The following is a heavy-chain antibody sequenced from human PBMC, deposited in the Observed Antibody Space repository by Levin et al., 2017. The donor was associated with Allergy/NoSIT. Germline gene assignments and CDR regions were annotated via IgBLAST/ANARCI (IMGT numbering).Heavy chain of an antibody. CDR1: GFIVSNSY. V-gene: IGHV3-53*01. Sequence: GGSLRLSCAASGFIVSNSYMTWVRQAPGKGLEWVSVIYSTGSTYYADSVKGRFTISRDNSKNTLYLQMNSLRAEDTAVYYCAREGRGIGSLVVGRALDIWGQGTMVTVSS. CDR2: IYSTGST. D-gene: IGHD2-21*01. CDR3: AREGRGIGSLVVGRALDI. J-gene: IGHJ3*02.